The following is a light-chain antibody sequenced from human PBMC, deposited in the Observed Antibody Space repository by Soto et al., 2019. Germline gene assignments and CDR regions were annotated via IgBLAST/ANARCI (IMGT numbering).Light chain of an antibody. CDR2: GAS. CDR3: QQYDSSPLT. V-gene: IGKV3-20*01. J-gene: IGKJ4*01. Sequence: EIVLTQSPGTLSLYPGERATLSCRASQSVSSSYLAWYQQKPGQAPSLLIYGASSRATGIPDRFSGSGSGTDFTLTISRLEPEDFAVYYCQQYDSSPLTFGGGTKVEIK. CDR1: QSVSSSY.